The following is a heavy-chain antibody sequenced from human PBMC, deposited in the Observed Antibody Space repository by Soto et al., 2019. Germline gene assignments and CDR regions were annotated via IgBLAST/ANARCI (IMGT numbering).Heavy chain of an antibody. CDR3: ARVGVSSNSDY. D-gene: IGHD3-16*01. J-gene: IGHJ4*02. V-gene: IGHV3-23*01. CDR2: TSYDGGAT. Sequence: GSLRLSCAASGFTFSTYAMSWVRQAPGKGLEWVSSTSYDGGATYYADSVKGRFTFSRDNSRDTLYLQMNSLRADDTAVYYCARVGVSSNSDYWRQRTLVTV. CDR1: GFTFSTYA.